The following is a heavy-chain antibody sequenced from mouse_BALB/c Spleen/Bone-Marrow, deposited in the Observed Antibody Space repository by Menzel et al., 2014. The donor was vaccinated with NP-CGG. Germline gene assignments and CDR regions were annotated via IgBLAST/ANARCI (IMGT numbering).Heavy chain of an antibody. J-gene: IGHJ2*01. V-gene: IGHV7-3*02. CDR2: IRNKAYGYTI. CDR1: GFTFTDYY. Sequence: EVKLVESGGGLVQPGGSLRLSCATSGFTFTDYYMNWVRQPPGKALEWLGFIRNKAYGYTIEYSASVKGQFTVSRDNSQSILYLQMNTLRAEGSATYYCARDIGGILFDYWGQGTTLTVSS. CDR3: ARDIGGILFDY.